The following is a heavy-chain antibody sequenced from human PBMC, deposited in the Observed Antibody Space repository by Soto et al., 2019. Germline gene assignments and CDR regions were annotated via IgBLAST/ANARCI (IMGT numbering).Heavy chain of an antibody. CDR1: GGSSSSHD. CDR2: IYYSGGT. CDR3: ARSKGVWEHYGMDA. J-gene: IGHJ6*02. D-gene: IGHD1-26*01. Sequence: PSETMSLRCTVSGGSSSSHDWSWIRQPPGKGLEWIGYIYYSGGTNYNPSLKSRVTISVDTSKNQFSLKLSSVTAADTAVYYCARSKGVWEHYGMDAWGPATTVTVSS. V-gene: IGHV4-59*11.